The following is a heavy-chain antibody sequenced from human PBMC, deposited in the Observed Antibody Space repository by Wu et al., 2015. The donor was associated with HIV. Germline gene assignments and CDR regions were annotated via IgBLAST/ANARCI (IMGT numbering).Heavy chain of an antibody. J-gene: IGHJ3*02. CDR1: GYTFTSYD. Sequence: QVQLVQSGAEVKKPGASVKVSCKASGYTFTSYDISWVRQATGQGLEWMGWMNPNSGNTGYVQNFQGRVTMTRNTSISTAYMELSSLRSEDTAVYYCHIAAAVGYESEAFDIWGQRDNGHRLF. D-gene: IGHD6-13*01. CDR3: HIAAAVGYESEAFDI. CDR2: MNPNSGNT. V-gene: IGHV1-8*01.